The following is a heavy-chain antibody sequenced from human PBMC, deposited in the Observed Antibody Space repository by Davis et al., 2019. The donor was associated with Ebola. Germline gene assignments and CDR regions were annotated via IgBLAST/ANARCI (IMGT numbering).Heavy chain of an antibody. CDR3: ARDSYSSGWFGGYNWFDP. CDR1: GFTFSSYE. V-gene: IGHV3-21*05. D-gene: IGHD6-19*01. Sequence: GESLKISCAASGFTFSSYEMNWVRQAPGQGLEWVSYISSSGSYIYYADSVKGRFTISRDNAKNSLYLQMNSLRAEDTAVYYCARDSYSSGWFGGYNWFDPWGQGTLVTVSS. J-gene: IGHJ5*02. CDR2: ISSSGSYI.